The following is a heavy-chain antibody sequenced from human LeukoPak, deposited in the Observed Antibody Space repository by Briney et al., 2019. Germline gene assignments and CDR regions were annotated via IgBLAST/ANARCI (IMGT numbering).Heavy chain of an antibody. D-gene: IGHD3-22*01. Sequence: PGGSLRLSCAASGFTFSSYWMSWVRQAPGKGLEWVANIKQDGSEKYYADSVKGRFTISRDNAKNSLYLQMNSLRAEDTAVYYCARGATDYYDSSGYYIDDAFDIWGQGTMVTVSS. CDR1: GFTFSSYW. J-gene: IGHJ3*02. CDR3: ARGATDYYDSSGYYIDDAFDI. V-gene: IGHV3-7*04. CDR2: IKQDGSEK.